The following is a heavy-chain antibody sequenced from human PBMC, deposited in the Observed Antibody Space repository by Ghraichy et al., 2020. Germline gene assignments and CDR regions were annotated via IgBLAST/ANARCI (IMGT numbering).Heavy chain of an antibody. Sequence: SGPTLVKPTQTLTVTCTFSGFSLTTSEVGVGWFRQPPGKALEWLAVVHWNDANHYSPSLRNRLTVTKDTTKNQVVLTLTNVDPGDTATYDWEHRRIWRGMDAWGQGTTVTVSS. D-gene: IGHD1-14*01. CDR3: EHRRIWRGMDA. J-gene: IGHJ6*02. V-gene: IGHV2-5*01. CDR2: VHWNDAN. CDR1: GFSLTTSEVG.